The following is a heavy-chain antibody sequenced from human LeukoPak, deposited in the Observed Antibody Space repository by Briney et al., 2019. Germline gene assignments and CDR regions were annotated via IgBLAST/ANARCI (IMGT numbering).Heavy chain of an antibody. Sequence: SETLSLTCTVSGGSISSGSYYWGWIRQPAGKGLEWIGRIYTSGSTNYNPSLKSRVTISVDTSKNQFSLKLSSVTAADTAVYYCARGLRGSGSPGRWFDPWGQGTLVTVSS. CDR2: IYTSGST. D-gene: IGHD3-10*01. CDR3: ARGLRGSGSPGRWFDP. V-gene: IGHV4-61*02. J-gene: IGHJ5*02. CDR1: GGSISSGSYY.